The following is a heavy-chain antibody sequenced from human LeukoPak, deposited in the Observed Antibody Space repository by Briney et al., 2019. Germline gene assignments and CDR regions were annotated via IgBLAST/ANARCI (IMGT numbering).Heavy chain of an antibody. V-gene: IGHV4-4*02. CDR2: IYHSGST. CDR3: ARERDTTLFGVIVYYFDY. J-gene: IGHJ4*02. D-gene: IGHD3-3*01. CDR1: GGSISSSNW. Sequence: SETLSLTCAVSGGSISSSNWWSWVRQPPGKGLEWIGEIYHSGSTNYSPSLKSRVTISVDKSKNQFSLKLSSVTAADTAVYYCARERDTTLFGVIVYYFDYWGQGTLVTVSS.